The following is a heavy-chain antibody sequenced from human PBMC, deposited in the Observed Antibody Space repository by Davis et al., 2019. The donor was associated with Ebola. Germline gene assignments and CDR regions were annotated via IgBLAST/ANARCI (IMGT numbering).Heavy chain of an antibody. CDR1: GFTFSSYW. CDR2: IKQDGSEK. D-gene: IGHD2-2*01. CDR3: ARAGGYCSSTSCYFGY. J-gene: IGHJ4*02. V-gene: IGHV3-7*03. Sequence: ALRLSCAASGFTFSSYWMSWVRQAPGKGLEWVANIKQDGSEKYYVDSVKGRFTISRDNAKNSLYLQMNSLRAEDTAVYYCARAGGYCSSTSCYFGYWGQGTLVTVSS.